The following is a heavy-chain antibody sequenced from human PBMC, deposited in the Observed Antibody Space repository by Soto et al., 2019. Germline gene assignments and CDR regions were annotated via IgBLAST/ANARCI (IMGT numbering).Heavy chain of an antibody. CDR3: ARGNALDV. V-gene: IGHV6-1*01. J-gene: IGHJ3*01. D-gene: IGHD3-10*01. CDR1: GDSVSSDITS. CDR2: TCYRSKWFH. Sequence: PSQTLPLTCAISGDSVSSDITSWNWIRQSPSRGLEWLGRTCYRSKWFHDYAASVKSRITINPDTSKNQFSLELNSMTPEDTAVYYCARGNALDVWGQGTVVTVSS.